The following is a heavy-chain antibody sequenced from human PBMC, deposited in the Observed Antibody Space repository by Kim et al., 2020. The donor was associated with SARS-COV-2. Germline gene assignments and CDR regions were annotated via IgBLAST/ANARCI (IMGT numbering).Heavy chain of an antibody. CDR1: RYSISSGYY. D-gene: IGHD1-26*01. J-gene: IGHJ5*02. Sequence: SETLSLTCTVSRYSISSGYYWGWIRQTPGRGLEWIGSIYHTGSTYYNPSLKSRVTISVDTSKNQFSLRLTSVTAADTAVYYCARVMEIVGDTRPPWFDPWGQGTLVTVSS. CDR3: ARVMEIVGDTRPPWFDP. CDR2: IYHTGST. V-gene: IGHV4-38-2*02.